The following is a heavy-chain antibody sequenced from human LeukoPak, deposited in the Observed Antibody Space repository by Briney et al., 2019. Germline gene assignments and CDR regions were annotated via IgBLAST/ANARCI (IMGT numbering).Heavy chain of an antibody. CDR1: RYTFTSYN. J-gene: IGHJ4*02. CDR3: ERHLRYYDTTGGLDY. V-gene: IGHV1-8*01. D-gene: IGHD3-22*01. CDR2: MNPNSGNT. Sequence: GASVKVSCKASRYTFTSYNINRVRQATGQGLEWMGWMNPNSGNTGYAQKFQGRVTMTRNTSISTAYMELSSLRSEDTAVYYCERHLRYYDTTGGLDYWGQGTLVTVSS.